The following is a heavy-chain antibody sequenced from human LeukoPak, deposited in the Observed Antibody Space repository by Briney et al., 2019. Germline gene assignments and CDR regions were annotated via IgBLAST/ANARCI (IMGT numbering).Heavy chain of an antibody. CDR2: IYSGGST. D-gene: IGHD4/OR15-4a*01. CDR1: GFTVSSDS. Sequence: GSLRLSCTVSGFTVSSDSMSWVRQAPGKGLEWVSFIYSGGSTHYSDSVKGRFTISRDNSKNTLYLQMNSLGAEDTAVYYCARRAGAYSHPYDYWGQGTLVTVSS. J-gene: IGHJ4*02. V-gene: IGHV3-53*01. CDR3: ARRAGAYSHPYDY.